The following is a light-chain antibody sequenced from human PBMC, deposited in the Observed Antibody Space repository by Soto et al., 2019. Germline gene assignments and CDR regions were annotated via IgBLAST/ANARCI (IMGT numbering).Light chain of an antibody. Sequence: DIQMTQSPSTLSASVGDRVTITCRASQSISSWLAWYQQKPGKAPKLLIYDASSLESGVPSRFSGRGAGTEFTLTVSSLQPDDFATYYLQQYNSYSTFGQGTNVEIK. J-gene: IGKJ1*01. V-gene: IGKV1-5*01. CDR3: QQYNSYST. CDR1: QSISSW. CDR2: DAS.